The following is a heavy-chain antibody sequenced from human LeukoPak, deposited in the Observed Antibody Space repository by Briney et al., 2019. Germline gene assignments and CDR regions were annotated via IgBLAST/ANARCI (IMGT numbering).Heavy chain of an antibody. J-gene: IGHJ2*01. Sequence: SETLSLTCTVSGGSISSSSYYWGWIRQPPGKGLEWIGSIYYSGSTYYNPSLKSRVTISVDTSKNQFSLKLSSVTAADTAVYYCARVDYGDYESGRRYWYFDLWGRGTLVTVSS. V-gene: IGHV4-39*07. CDR2: IYYSGST. CDR1: GGSISSSSYY. CDR3: ARVDYGDYESGRRYWYFDL. D-gene: IGHD4-17*01.